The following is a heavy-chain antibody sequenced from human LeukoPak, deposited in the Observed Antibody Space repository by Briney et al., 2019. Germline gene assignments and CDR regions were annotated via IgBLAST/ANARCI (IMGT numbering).Heavy chain of an antibody. J-gene: IGHJ4*02. CDR1: GYTLTDYY. CDR2: VDPEDGET. V-gene: IGHV1-69-2*01. Sequence: ASVKVSCKVSGYTLTDYYMHWVQQAPGKGLEWMGLVDPEDGETIYAEKFQGRVTITADTSTDTAYMELSSLRSENTAVYYCATSVDTAMAELDYWGQGTLVTVSS. D-gene: IGHD5-18*01. CDR3: ATSVDTAMAELDY.